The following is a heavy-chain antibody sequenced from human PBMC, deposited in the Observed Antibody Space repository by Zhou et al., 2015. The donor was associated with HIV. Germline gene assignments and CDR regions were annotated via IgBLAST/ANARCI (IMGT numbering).Heavy chain of an antibody. CDR3: ARDPCSSTSCFDY. D-gene: IGHD2-2*01. CDR1: GFTFSSYG. Sequence: QVQLVESGGGVVQPGGSLRLSCAASGFTFSSYGMHWVRQAPGKGLEWVAFIRYDGSNKYYADSVKGRFTISRDNAKNSLYLQMNSLRAEDTAVYYCARDPCSSTSCFDYWGQGTLVTVSS. CDR2: IRYDGSNK. V-gene: IGHV3-30*02. J-gene: IGHJ4*02.